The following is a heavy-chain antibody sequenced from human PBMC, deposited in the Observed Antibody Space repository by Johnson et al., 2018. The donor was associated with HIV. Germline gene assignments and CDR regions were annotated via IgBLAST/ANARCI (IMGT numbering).Heavy chain of an antibody. Sequence: QVQLVESGGGVVQPGGSLRLSCVASGFTFSSYGIHWVRQAPGKGLEWVAFIRYDGSKKYYADSVKGRFTISRDNAKNSLYLQMNSLRAGDTAVYYCARWDNDRVHAFDLWGQGTMVTVSS. D-gene: IGHD1-26*01. CDR3: ARWDNDRVHAFDL. CDR2: IRYDGSKK. CDR1: GFTFSSYG. V-gene: IGHV3-30*02. J-gene: IGHJ3*01.